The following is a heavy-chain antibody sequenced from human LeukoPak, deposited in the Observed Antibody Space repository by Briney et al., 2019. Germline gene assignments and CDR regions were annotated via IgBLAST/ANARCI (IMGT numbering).Heavy chain of an antibody. J-gene: IGHJ5*02. CDR3: ARVRYYYGSGSYLNWFDP. Sequence: SETLSLTGTVSGGSISSYYWSWIRQPPGKGLEWIGYIYYSGSTNYNPSLKSRVTISVDTSKNQFSLKLSSVTAADTAVYYCARVRYYYGSGSYLNWFDPWGQGTLVTVSS. CDR1: GGSISSYY. CDR2: IYYSGST. D-gene: IGHD3-10*01. V-gene: IGHV4-59*13.